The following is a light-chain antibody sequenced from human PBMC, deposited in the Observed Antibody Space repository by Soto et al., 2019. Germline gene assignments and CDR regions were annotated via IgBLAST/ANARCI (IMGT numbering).Light chain of an antibody. CDR3: IQYDDWHRT. CDR1: QSLLDSDDGITY. CDR2: GAS. V-gene: IGKV2-40*01. Sequence: DFVMTQSPVSLSVTPGEPASISCRSSQSLLDSDDGITYLDWFLQKPGQSPQLLIYGASNRATGVPARFSGSGSGTDFTLTISSLQSEDFAVYYCIQYDDWHRTFGQGTKVDIK. J-gene: IGKJ1*01.